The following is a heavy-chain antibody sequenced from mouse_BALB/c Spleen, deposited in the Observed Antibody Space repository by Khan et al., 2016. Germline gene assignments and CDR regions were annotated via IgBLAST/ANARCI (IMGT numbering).Heavy chain of an antibody. CDR3: ARTGAPDDMDY. CDR1: GYTFTSYW. Sequence: QVQLQQPGAELVKPGTSVRLSCKASGYTFTSYWMHWMKQRPGQGLEWIGEINPTYGRTDYNEKFKTKATLTVDKSSSTVYMQLSSLTSEDSAVYYCARTGAPDDMDYWGQGTSVTVSS. CDR2: INPTYGRT. V-gene: IGHV1S81*02. J-gene: IGHJ4*01. D-gene: IGHD3-1*01.